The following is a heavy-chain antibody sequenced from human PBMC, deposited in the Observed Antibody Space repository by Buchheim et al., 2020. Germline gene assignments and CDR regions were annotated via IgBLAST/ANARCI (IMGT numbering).Heavy chain of an antibody. J-gene: IGHJ6*02. D-gene: IGHD2-21*02. CDR1: GYTFTSYY. Sequence: QVQLVQSGAEVKKPGASVKVSCKASGYTFTSYYMHWVRQAPGQGLEWMGIINPSGGSKSYAQKFQGRVTMTRDTSTSTVYMELSSLKSEDTAVYYCAREAEEHIVVVTAIRAMDVWGQGTT. CDR3: AREAEEHIVVVTAIRAMDV. CDR2: INPSGGSK. V-gene: IGHV1-46*01.